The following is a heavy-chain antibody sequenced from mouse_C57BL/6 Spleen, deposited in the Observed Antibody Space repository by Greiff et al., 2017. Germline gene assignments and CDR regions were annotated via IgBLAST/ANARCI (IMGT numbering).Heavy chain of an antibody. J-gene: IGHJ1*03. CDR3: AERAMGYGSSNWYFDV. Sequence: EVQGVESGGGLVQPGGSLQLSCAASGIDFSRYWMSWVRRAPGKGLEWIGEINPDSRTINYAPSLKDKFIISRDNAKNTLYLQMSKVRSEDTALYYCAERAMGYGSSNWYFDVWGTVTTVTVSS. V-gene: IGHV4-1*01. D-gene: IGHD1-1*01. CDR2: INPDSRTI. CDR1: GIDFSRYW.